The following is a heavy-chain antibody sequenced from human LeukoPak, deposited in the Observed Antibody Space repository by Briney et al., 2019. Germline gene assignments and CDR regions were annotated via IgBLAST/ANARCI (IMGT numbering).Heavy chain of an antibody. D-gene: IGHD3-3*01. CDR3: ARCYDFWSAYHDY. Sequence: SQTLSLTCTVSGGSISSGSYYWSWIRQPAGKGLEWIGRIYTSGSTNYNPSLKSRVTISVDTSKNQFSLKLTSVTATDTAVYYCARCYDFWSAYHDYWGQGTLVTVFS. J-gene: IGHJ4*02. CDR1: GGSISSGSYY. CDR2: IYTSGST. V-gene: IGHV4-61*02.